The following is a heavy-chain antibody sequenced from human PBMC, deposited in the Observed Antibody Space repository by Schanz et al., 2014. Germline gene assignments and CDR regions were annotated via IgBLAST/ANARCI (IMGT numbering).Heavy chain of an antibody. CDR2: INAHTGNT. J-gene: IGHJ3*02. V-gene: IGHV1-18*01. Sequence: QLMQSGSEVRKPGASVKVSCKASGYIFGSHGMTWVRQAPGQGPELMGWINAHTGNTQYAQKFQSRVNMARDTVTTTVHLELAKRRTDDTAIYYCARVHIATYHYNSPGAFDIWGQGTRVTVSS. D-gene: IGHD3-10*01. CDR3: ARVHIATYHYNSPGAFDI. CDR1: GYIFGSHG.